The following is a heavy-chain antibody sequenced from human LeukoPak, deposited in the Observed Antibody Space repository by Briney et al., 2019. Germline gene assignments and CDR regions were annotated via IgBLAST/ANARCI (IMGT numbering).Heavy chain of an antibody. CDR2: ISWNSGSI. V-gene: IGHV3-9*01. CDR1: GFTFDDYA. Sequence: GRSLRLSCAASGFTFDDYAMHWVRQAPGKGLEWVSGISWNSGSIGYADSVKGRFTISRDNAKNSLYLQMNRLRAEDTAVYYCAREGDLMGATMDSWGQGALVIVSS. D-gene: IGHD3-16*01. CDR3: AREGDLMGATMDS. J-gene: IGHJ5*01.